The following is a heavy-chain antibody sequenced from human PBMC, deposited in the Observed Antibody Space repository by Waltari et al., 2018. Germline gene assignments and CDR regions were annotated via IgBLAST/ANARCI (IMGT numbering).Heavy chain of an antibody. CDR2: IYYSGGT. CDR1: GGSISSSSYY. Sequence: QLQLQESGPGLVKPSETLSLTCTVSGGSISSSSYYWGWIRQPPGKGLEWIGSIYYSGGTYYNPSLKSRVTISVDTSKNQFALKLSSVTAADTAVYYWAIGVRGVTRNQTLIDYWGQGTLVTVSS. D-gene: IGHD3-10*01. V-gene: IGHV4-39*07. CDR3: AIGVRGVTRNQTLIDY. J-gene: IGHJ4*02.